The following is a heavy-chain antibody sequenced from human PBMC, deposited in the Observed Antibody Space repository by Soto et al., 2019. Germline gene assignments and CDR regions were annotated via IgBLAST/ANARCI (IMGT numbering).Heavy chain of an antibody. CDR3: AKDTSLDPFDI. V-gene: IGHV3-43*01. CDR1: GFTFDDYT. Sequence: GGSLRLSCAASGFTFDDYTLPWVRQAPGKGLEWVSLISWDGGSTYYADSVKGRFTISRDNSKNSLYLQMNSLRTEDTALYYCAKDTSLDPFDIWRQGTMVTVSS. CDR2: ISWDGGST. J-gene: IGHJ3*02.